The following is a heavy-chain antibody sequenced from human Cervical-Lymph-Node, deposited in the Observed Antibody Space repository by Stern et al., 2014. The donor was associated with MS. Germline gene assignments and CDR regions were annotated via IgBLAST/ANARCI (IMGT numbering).Heavy chain of an antibody. J-gene: IGHJ4*02. D-gene: IGHD2-2*01. CDR2: INPSGGST. CDR3: ARDPYCSTTSCYEPMFDY. CDR1: GYTFTSYY. V-gene: IGHV1-46*03. Sequence: VQLVESGAEVQKPGASLKVSCKASGYTFTSYYMHWVRQAPGQGLEWMGIINPSGGSTTYAQKCQGRVTMTRDTSTSTVYMELSSLRSEDTAVYFCARDPYCSTTSCYEPMFDYWGQGTLVTVSS.